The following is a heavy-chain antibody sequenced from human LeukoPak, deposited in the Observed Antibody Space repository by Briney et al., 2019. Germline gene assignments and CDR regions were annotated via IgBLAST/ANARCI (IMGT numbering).Heavy chain of an antibody. Sequence: GGSLRLSCAASGFTFSSYWMSWVRQAPGKGLEWVANIKQDGSEKYYVDSVKGRFTISRDNAKNSLYLQMNSLRAEDTAVYYCARGTGSYYYGSGSYWPSYYFDYWGQGTLVTVSS. J-gene: IGHJ4*02. CDR2: IKQDGSEK. V-gene: IGHV3-7*03. CDR1: GFTFSSYW. CDR3: ARGTGSYYYGSGSYWPSYYFDY. D-gene: IGHD3-10*01.